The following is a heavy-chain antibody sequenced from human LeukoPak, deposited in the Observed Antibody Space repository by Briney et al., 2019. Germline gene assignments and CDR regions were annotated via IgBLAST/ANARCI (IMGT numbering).Heavy chain of an antibody. D-gene: IGHD6-19*01. J-gene: IGHJ4*02. CDR1: GFTFSNAW. CDR2: IKSKTDGGTT. V-gene: IGHV3-15*01. Sequence: GGSLRLSCAASGFTFSNAWRSWVRQAPGKGLEWVGRIKSKTDGGTTDYAAPVKGRFTISRDDSKNTLYLQMNSLKTEDTAVYYCTAVAVALTYFDYWGQGTLVTVSS. CDR3: TAVAVALTYFDY.